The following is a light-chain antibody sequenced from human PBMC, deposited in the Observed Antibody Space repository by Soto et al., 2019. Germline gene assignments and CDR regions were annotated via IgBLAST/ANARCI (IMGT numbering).Light chain of an antibody. J-gene: IGLJ3*02. CDR3: SSYAGFNIWV. CDR1: SSDVGGYDS. CDR2: EVS. Sequence: QSALTQPPSASGSPGQSVTISCTGTSSDVGGYDSVSWYQQHPGKAPKLMIYEVSKRPSGVPDRFSGSKSGNTASLTVSGLRAEDEADYYCSSYAGFNIWVFGGGTKLTVL. V-gene: IGLV2-8*01.